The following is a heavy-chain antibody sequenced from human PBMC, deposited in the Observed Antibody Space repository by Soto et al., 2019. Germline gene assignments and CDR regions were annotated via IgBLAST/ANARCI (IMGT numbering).Heavy chain of an antibody. CDR3: ATPIVAFY. CDR2: INAGNGNT. CDR1: GYTFTSYA. V-gene: IGHV1-3*01. D-gene: IGHD5-12*01. Sequence: ASVKVSCKASGYTFTSYAIHWVRQAPGQRLEWMGWINAGNGNTKYSQKFQGRVIITRDTSAGTAYMELRSLRSEDTAVYYCATPIVAFYWGQGTLVTVSS. J-gene: IGHJ4*02.